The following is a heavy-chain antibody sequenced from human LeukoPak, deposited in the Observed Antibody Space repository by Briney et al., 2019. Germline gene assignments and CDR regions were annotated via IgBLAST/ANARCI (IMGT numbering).Heavy chain of an antibody. CDR1: GYTFTGYY. J-gene: IGHJ3*02. CDR3: ARVELVIDAFDI. V-gene: IGHV1-2*02. Sequence: ASVKVSCKSSGYTFTGYYMHWVRQAPGQGLEWMGCINPNRGGTNYAQKFQGRVTMTRDTSISTAYMELSRLRSDDTAVYYCARVELVIDAFDIWGQGTMVTVSS. D-gene: IGHD3-9*01. CDR2: INPNRGGT.